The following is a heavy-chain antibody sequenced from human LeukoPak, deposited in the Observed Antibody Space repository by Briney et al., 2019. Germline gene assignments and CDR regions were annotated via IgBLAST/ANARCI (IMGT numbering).Heavy chain of an antibody. CDR3: TRDRGWQQFDY. J-gene: IGHJ4*02. CDR1: AFTFSDYW. D-gene: IGHD5-24*01. V-gene: IGHV3-7*01. Sequence: GGSLRLSCAASAFTFSDYWMTWVRQAPGKGLERVANINEDGSETYYVDSVKGRFTISRDNAKNSLYLQMSSLRDDDTAVYYCTRDRGWQQFDYWGQGTLVTVSS. CDR2: INEDGSET.